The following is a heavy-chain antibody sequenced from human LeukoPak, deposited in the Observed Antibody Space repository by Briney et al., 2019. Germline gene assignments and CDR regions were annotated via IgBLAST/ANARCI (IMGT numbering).Heavy chain of an antibody. Sequence: GGSLRLSCAASGFRFGSYAMHWVRQAPGKGLEWVALIWYDGSNQDYADSVKGRLTISRDNSQNTVFLEMNSLRVEDTGIYYRASNYGSGSYGMDVWGQGTTVIVSS. V-gene: IGHV3-33*01. CDR2: IWYDGSNQ. CDR3: ASNYGSGSYGMDV. CDR1: GFRFGSYA. J-gene: IGHJ6*02. D-gene: IGHD3-10*01.